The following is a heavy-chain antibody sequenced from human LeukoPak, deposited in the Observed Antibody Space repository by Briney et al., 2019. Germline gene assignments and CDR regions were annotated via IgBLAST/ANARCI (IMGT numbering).Heavy chain of an antibody. CDR1: GFTFSSYS. Sequence: QPGGSLRLSCAASGFTFSSYSMNWVRQAPGKGLEWVSYISNNGYTIYYADSVKGRFTISRDNAKNSLYLQMNSLRAEDTAVYYCAREEGGDSSGWALDYWGQGTLVTVSS. V-gene: IGHV3-48*04. CDR3: AREEGGDSSGWALDY. CDR2: ISNNGYTI. D-gene: IGHD6-19*01. J-gene: IGHJ4*02.